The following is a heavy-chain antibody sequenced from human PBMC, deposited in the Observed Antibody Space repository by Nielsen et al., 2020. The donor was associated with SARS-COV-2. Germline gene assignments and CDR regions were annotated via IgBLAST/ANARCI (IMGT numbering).Heavy chain of an antibody. J-gene: IGHJ4*02. V-gene: IGHV3-15*01. CDR1: GLTFSDAW. CDR3: TTGYN. CDR2: IKSKSDGGTT. Sequence: GGSLRLSCAASGLTFSDAWMSWVRQGPGKGLQWVGRIKSKSDGGTTDYAAPVKGRFIISRDDSKNTFYLQLKSLKTEDTGVYYCTTGYNWGQGTLVTVSS. D-gene: IGHD5-24*01.